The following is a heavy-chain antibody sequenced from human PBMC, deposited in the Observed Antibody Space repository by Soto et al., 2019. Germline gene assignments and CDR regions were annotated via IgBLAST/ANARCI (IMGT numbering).Heavy chain of an antibody. V-gene: IGHV4-39*01. D-gene: IGHD6-6*01. Sequence: QLQLQEWGPGLVKPSETLSLTCTVSGGSISSSSYYWGWIRQPPGKGLEWIGSIYYSGSTYYNPSLKSRVTISVDTSKNQFSLKLSSVTAADTAVYYCARWGYSSSSTSYWGQGTLVTVSS. J-gene: IGHJ4*02. CDR2: IYYSGST. CDR1: GGSISSSSYY. CDR3: ARWGYSSSSTSY.